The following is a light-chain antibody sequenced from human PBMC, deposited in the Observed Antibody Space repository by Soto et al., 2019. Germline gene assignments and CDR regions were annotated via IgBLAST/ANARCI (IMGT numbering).Light chain of an antibody. CDR1: QSISRW. J-gene: IGKJ1*01. CDR3: QQYNGFSLRT. CDR2: DAS. Sequence: DIQMTQAPSTLSASVGDRVTITCRASQSISRWLAWYQQKAGKAPNLLIYDASSLESGVPSRFGGSGSGTEFTLTISSLQPDDFATYYCQQYNGFSLRTFGQGTKVDIK. V-gene: IGKV1-5*01.